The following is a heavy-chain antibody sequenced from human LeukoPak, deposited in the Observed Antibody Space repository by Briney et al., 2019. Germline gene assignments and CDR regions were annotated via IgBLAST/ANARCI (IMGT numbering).Heavy chain of an antibody. CDR1: GGSISSYY. D-gene: IGHD5-24*01. CDR2: IYYSGST. Sequence: PSETLSLTCTVSGGSISSYYWSWIRQPPGKGLEWIGYIYYSGSTNYNPSLKSRVTISVDSSKNQFSLKLDSVTAADTAVYYCARSVGPIDGYNLDYWGQGTLVTVSS. CDR3: ARSVGPIDGYNLDY. J-gene: IGHJ4*02. V-gene: IGHV4-59*01.